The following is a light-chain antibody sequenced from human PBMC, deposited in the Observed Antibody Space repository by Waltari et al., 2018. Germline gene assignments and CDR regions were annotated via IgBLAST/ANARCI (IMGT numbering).Light chain of an antibody. CDR3: QQSYSSPYT. Sequence: DIQMTQSPSSLSASVGDRVTITCRASQSIGRYLNWYQQKPGKAPKLLIFAASSLQSGVPSRFSGSRSGTDFTVTISSLQPEDFATYSCQQSYSSPYTFGQGTNLEIK. J-gene: IGKJ2*01. CDR1: QSIGRY. CDR2: AAS. V-gene: IGKV1-39*01.